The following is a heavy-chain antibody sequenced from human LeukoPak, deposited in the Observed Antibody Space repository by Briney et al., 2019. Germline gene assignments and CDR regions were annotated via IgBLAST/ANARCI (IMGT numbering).Heavy chain of an antibody. V-gene: IGHV1-18*01. Sequence: ASVKVSCKASGYTFTSYGISWVRQAPGQGLEWMGWISAYNGNTNYAQKLQGRVTMTTDTSTSTAYMELRSLRSDDTAVYYCARERYSSGWYYFDYWGQGTLVTVPS. CDR1: GYTFTSYG. D-gene: IGHD6-19*01. J-gene: IGHJ4*02. CDR3: ARERYSSGWYYFDY. CDR2: ISAYNGNT.